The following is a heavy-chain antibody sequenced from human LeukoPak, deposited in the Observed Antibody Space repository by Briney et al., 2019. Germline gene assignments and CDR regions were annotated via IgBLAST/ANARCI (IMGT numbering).Heavy chain of an antibody. V-gene: IGHV1-69*01. CDR3: ARDRREGYYDSSGYYYRGGFDY. D-gene: IGHD3-22*01. J-gene: IGHJ4*02. CDR2: IIPMFGTA. Sequence: SVKVSCKASGGSFSTSAISLVRQAPGQGLEWMGGIIPMFGTANYAQKFQGRVTITADESTSTAYMEMSSLRSEDTAVYYCARDRREGYYDSSGYYYRGGFDYWGQGTLVTVSS. CDR1: GGSFSTSA.